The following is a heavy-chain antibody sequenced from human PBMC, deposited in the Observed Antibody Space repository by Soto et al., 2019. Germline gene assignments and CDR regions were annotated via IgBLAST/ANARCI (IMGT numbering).Heavy chain of an antibody. V-gene: IGHV3-74*01. CDR1: EFTFSSFW. Sequence: GGSLRLSCAASEFTFSSFWMHWVRQAPGKGLEWVSRVNSDGSTTTYADSVKGRFTISRDNAKNTVYLQMNSLRTEDTATYYCARVRVGSYNWFDPWGQGTLVTVSS. CDR2: VNSDGSTT. J-gene: IGHJ5*02. D-gene: IGHD1-26*01. CDR3: ARVRVGSYNWFDP.